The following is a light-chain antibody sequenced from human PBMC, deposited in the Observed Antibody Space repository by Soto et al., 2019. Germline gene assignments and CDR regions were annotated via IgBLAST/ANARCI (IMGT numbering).Light chain of an antibody. V-gene: IGKV3-15*01. J-gene: IGKJ4*01. CDR1: QSVSSK. CDR3: QQYINWPPLT. Sequence: IVMKISAGTLSVSGKERAPLSCRASQSVSSKLTWYQQKPGQPPRLLIYGASTRATGIPARFSGSGSGTEFTLTISSLQSEDYAVYYCQQYINWPPLTFGGGGKVDIK. CDR2: GAS.